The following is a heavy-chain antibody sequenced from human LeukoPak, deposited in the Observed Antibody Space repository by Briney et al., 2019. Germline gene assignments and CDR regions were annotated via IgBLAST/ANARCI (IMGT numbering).Heavy chain of an antibody. D-gene: IGHD1-26*01. V-gene: IGHV3-7*01. CDR3: ATYKVGAVFDY. Sequence: GGSLRLSCAASGFTFSTYWMSWVRQAPGMGLEWVANIKQDGSEKSYVDSVKGRFTISRDNAKNSLYLRMNSLRAEDTAVYYCATYKVGAVFDYWGQGTLVTVSS. J-gene: IGHJ4*02. CDR1: GFTFSTYW. CDR2: IKQDGSEK.